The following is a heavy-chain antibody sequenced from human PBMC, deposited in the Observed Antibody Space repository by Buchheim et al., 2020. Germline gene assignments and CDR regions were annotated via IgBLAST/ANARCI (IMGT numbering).Heavy chain of an antibody. CDR2: ISGSGGST. CDR1: GFTFSSYA. CDR3: AKGLYGSGSSPNWFDP. J-gene: IGHJ5*02. V-gene: IGHV3-23*01. Sequence: EMQLLESGGGLVQPGGSLRLSCAASGFTFSSYAMSWVRQAPGKGLEWVSAISGSGGSTYYADSVKGRFTISRDNSKNTLYLPMNSLIAEDTAVYYCAKGLYGSGSSPNWFDPWGQGTL. D-gene: IGHD3-10*01.